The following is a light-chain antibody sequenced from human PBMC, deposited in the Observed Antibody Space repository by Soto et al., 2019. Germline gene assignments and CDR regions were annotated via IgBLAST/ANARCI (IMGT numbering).Light chain of an antibody. CDR1: SSDVGNNNY. Sequence: QSALTQPASVSGSPGQSITISCTGTSSDVGNNNYVSWYQHNPGRAPKVMICDVTNRPSGVSNRFSGSKSGNTASLTISGLQAEDEADYYCSSFTGSSYVFGPGTKLPVL. CDR3: SSFTGSSYV. V-gene: IGLV2-14*03. CDR2: DVT. J-gene: IGLJ1*01.